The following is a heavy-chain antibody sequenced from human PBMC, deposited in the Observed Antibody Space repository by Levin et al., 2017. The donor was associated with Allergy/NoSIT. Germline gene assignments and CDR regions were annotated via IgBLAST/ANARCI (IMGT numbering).Heavy chain of an antibody. Sequence: PSETLSLTCAVYGGSFSGYYWSWIRQPPGKGLEWIGEINHSGSTNYNPSLKSRVTISVDTSKNQFSLKLSSVTAADTAVYYCARGGLYGSGSYYADYWGQGTLVTVSS. CDR3: ARGGLYGSGSYYADY. V-gene: IGHV4-34*01. J-gene: IGHJ4*02. D-gene: IGHD3-10*01. CDR1: GGSFSGYY. CDR2: INHSGST.